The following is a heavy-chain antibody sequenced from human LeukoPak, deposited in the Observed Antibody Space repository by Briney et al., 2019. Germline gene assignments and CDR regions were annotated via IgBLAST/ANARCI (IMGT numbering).Heavy chain of an antibody. CDR1: GGTFSSYA. Sequence: SVKVSCKASGGTFSSYAISWVRQAPGQGLEWMGGIIPIVGTANYAQKFQGRVTITTDESTSTAYMQLSSLRSEDTAVYYCARALTRYGDYVGVAEVDDAFDIWGQGTMVTVSS. J-gene: IGHJ3*02. CDR3: ARALTRYGDYVGVAEVDDAFDI. V-gene: IGHV1-69*05. D-gene: IGHD4-17*01. CDR2: IIPIVGTA.